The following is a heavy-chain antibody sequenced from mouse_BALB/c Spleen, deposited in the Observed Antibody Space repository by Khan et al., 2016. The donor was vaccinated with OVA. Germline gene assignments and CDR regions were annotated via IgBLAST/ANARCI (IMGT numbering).Heavy chain of an antibody. Sequence: VQLQQSGPELVKPGASVKMSCKASGYTFTDYVLHWVKQKPGQGLEWIGYIYPYNDDTESTERFKGKATLTLDKSSSTAYMDLSSLTSADSAVYFCARPATDYYTMDYWGQGTSVTVSS. CDR2: IYPYNDDT. D-gene: IGHD1-1*01. CDR3: ARPATDYYTMDY. J-gene: IGHJ4*01. CDR1: GYTFTDYV. V-gene: IGHV1S136*01.